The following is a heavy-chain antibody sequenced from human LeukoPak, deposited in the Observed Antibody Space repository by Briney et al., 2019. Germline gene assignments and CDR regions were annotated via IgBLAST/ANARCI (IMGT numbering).Heavy chain of an antibody. CDR3: ATVGPPTGSTDGY. J-gene: IGHJ4*02. V-gene: IGHV1-24*01. CDR2: FDPEDGET. D-gene: IGHD1-7*01. CDR1: GYTLTELS. Sequence: ASVKVSCKVSGYTLTELSMHWVRQAPGKGLEWMGGFDPEDGETTFAQQFPGRVNMTEDTSTVAAYMELSSLRPEDTAVYYCATVGPPTGSTDGYWGQGTLVTVSS.